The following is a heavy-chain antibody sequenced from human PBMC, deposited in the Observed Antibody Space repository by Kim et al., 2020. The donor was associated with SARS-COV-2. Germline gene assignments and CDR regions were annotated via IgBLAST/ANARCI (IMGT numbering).Heavy chain of an antibody. CDR1: GFTFTAYY. CDR3: AKGFPLVPTVVTYYYGMDV. CDR2: LNPNTGGT. D-gene: IGHD2-15*01. V-gene: IGHV1-2*06. J-gene: IGHJ6*02. Sequence: ASVKVSCKASGFTFTAYYMHLVRQAPGQGLEWMGRLNPNTGGTTFAPKFQGRVTMTRDTSLSTAYMELSRLGSDDTAVYYCAKGFPLVPTVVTYYYGMDVWSQGTTVTVSS.